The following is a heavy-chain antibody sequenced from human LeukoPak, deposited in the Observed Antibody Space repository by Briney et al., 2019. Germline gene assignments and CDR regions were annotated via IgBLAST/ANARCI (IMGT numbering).Heavy chain of an antibody. CDR1: GFTFTNYY. Sequence: ASVKVSCKASGFTFTNYYMHWVRQAPGQGLEWMGLVSPTGSSTNYAQKFRGRVTMTRDTSTTTVYMELNSLRSEDTAVYYCAREESGGYFDYWGQGTLVTVSS. V-gene: IGHV1-46*01. D-gene: IGHD2-8*02. J-gene: IGHJ4*02. CDR2: VSPTGSST. CDR3: AREESGGYFDY.